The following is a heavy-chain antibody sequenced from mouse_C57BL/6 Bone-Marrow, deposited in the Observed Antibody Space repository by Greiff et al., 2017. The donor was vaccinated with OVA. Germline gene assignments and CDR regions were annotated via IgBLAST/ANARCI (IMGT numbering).Heavy chain of an antibody. CDR3: ARSAGYYSNYVYFDV. V-gene: IGHV1-54*01. D-gene: IGHD2-5*01. CDR2: INPGSGCT. J-gene: IGHJ1*03. Sequence: QVQLKESGAELVRPGTSVKVSCKASGYAFTNYLIEWVKQRPGQGLEWIGVINPGSGCTNYNEKFKGKATLTADKSSSTAYMQLSSLTSEDSAVYFCARSAGYYSNYVYFDVWGTGTTVTVSS. CDR1: GYAFTNYL.